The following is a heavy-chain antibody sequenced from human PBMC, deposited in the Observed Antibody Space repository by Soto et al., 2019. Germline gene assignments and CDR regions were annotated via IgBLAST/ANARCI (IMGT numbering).Heavy chain of an antibody. CDR3: ARVRGNWDYNYFDY. D-gene: IGHD1-7*01. V-gene: IGHV4-38-2*01. CDR1: GYSISSGYY. J-gene: IGHJ4*02. Sequence: SDTLSLTCAVSGYSISSGYYWGWIRQPPGKGLEWIGSIYRSGSTYYSPSLKSPVTISVDTSKNQFSLKLSSVTAADTAVYYCARVRGNWDYNYFDYWGQGTLVTVSS. CDR2: IYRSGST.